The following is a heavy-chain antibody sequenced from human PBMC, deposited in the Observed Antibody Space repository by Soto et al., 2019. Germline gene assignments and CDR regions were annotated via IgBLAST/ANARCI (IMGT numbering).Heavy chain of an antibody. CDR1: GFTFSSYA. D-gene: IGHD2-15*01. CDR3: AKSGSDIVVVVAAALFDY. V-gene: IGHV3-23*01. CDR2: ISGSGGST. J-gene: IGHJ4*02. Sequence: EVQLLQSGGGLVQPGGSLRLSCAASGFTFSSYAMSWVRQAPGKGLEWVSAISGSGGSTYYADSVKGRFTICRDNAKNPLYLQMNSRRAEDTAVYYCAKSGSDIVVVVAAALFDYWGQGTLVTVSS.